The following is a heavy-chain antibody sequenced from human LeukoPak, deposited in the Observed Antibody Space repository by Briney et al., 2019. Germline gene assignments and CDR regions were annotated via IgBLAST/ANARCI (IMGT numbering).Heavy chain of an antibody. V-gene: IGHV1-8*01. D-gene: IGHD6-19*01. CDR2: MTPNSGNT. J-gene: IGHJ1*01. Sequence: ASVKVSCKASGYTFTIFDINWVRQATGQGLEWMGWMTPNSGNTGSTQKFQGRVTMTRNTSISTAYMELSSLSSEDTAVYYCARKYSSGWKLSVFQHWGQGTLVTVSS. CDR1: GYTFTIFD. CDR3: ARKYSSGWKLSVFQH.